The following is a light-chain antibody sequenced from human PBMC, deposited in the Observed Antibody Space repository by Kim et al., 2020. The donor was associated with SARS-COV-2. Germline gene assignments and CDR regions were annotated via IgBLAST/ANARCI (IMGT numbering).Light chain of an antibody. CDR3: QQRSNWPLT. CDR1: HSVSSF. Sequence: WSPRERAPLSCRASHSVSSFLAWYQQKPGQAPRLLIYDTSNRAPGIPARFSGSVSGTDFTLTISSLEPEDFAVYYCQQRSNWPLTFGGGTKVDIK. J-gene: IGKJ4*01. CDR2: DTS. V-gene: IGKV3-11*01.